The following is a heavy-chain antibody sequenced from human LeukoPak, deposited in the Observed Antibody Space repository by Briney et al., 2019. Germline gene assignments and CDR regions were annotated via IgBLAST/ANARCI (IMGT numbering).Heavy chain of an antibody. CDR2: INHSGST. CDR3: AKDRESQLYSSGWTNLFDY. J-gene: IGHJ4*02. V-gene: IGHV4-34*01. D-gene: IGHD6-19*01. CDR1: GGSFSGYY. Sequence: SETLSLTCAVYGGSFSGYYWSWIRQPPGKGLEWIGEINHSGSTNYNPSLKSRVTISVDTSKNQFSLKLSSVTAADTAVYYCAKDRESQLYSSGWTNLFDYWGQGTLVTVSS.